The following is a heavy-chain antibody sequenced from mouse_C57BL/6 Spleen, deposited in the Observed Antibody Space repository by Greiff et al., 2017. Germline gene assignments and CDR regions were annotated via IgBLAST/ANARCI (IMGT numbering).Heavy chain of an antibody. D-gene: IGHD2-1*01. Sequence: EVQRVESGGGLVQPGGSLKLSCAASGFTFSDYYMYWVRQTPEKRLEWVAYISNGGGSTYYPDTVKGRFTISRDNAKNTLYLQMSRLKSEDTAMYYCAGGNYDAMDYWGQGTSVTVSS. CDR1: GFTFSDYY. CDR2: ISNGGGST. CDR3: AGGNYDAMDY. J-gene: IGHJ4*01. V-gene: IGHV5-12*01.